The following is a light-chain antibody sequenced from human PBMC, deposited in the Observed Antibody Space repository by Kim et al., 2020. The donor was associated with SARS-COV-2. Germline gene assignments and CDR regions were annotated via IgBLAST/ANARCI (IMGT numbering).Light chain of an antibody. V-gene: IGLV10-54*01. CDR2: RNN. CDR3: SAWDSSLSAWV. J-gene: IGLJ3*02. Sequence: LTQPPSVSKGLRQTATLTCTGNSNNVGNQGAAWLQQHQGHPPKLLSYRNNKRPSGISERLSASRSGNTASLTITGLQPEDEADYYCSAWDSSLSAWVFGGGNQLTVL. CDR1: SNNVGNQG.